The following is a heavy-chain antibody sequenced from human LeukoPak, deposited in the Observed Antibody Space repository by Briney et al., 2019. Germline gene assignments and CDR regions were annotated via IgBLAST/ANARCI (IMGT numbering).Heavy chain of an antibody. V-gene: IGHV4-61*01. J-gene: IGHJ4*02. D-gene: IGHD3-22*01. CDR2: IYYSGST. CDR1: GGSVSSGSYY. CDR3: ARGSTYYESSGQVPFDY. Sequence: KTSETLSLTCTVSGGSVSSGSYYWSWIRQPPGKGLEWIGYIYYSGSTSYNPSLKSRVTISIDTSKNQFSLKVSSVTAADTAVYYCARGSTYYESSGQVPFDYWGQGTLVTVSS.